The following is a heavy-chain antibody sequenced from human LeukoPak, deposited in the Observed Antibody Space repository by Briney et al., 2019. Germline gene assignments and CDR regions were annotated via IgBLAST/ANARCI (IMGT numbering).Heavy chain of an antibody. CDR2: IYYGGST. D-gene: IGHD2-15*01. Sequence: PSETLSLTCTVSGGSISSYYWSWIRQPPGKGLEWIGYIYYGGSTNYNPSLKSRVTISVDTSKNQFSLKLSSVTAADTAVYYCARGVGELLLGGYYYYMDVWGKGTTVTVSS. CDR3: ARGVGELLLGGYYYYMDV. V-gene: IGHV4-59*01. CDR1: GGSISSYY. J-gene: IGHJ6*03.